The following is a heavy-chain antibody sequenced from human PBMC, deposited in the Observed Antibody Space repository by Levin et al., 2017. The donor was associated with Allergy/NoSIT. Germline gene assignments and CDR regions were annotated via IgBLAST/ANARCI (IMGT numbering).Heavy chain of an antibody. D-gene: IGHD2-2*01. CDR1: GYTFTSYG. CDR3: ARVPPSPVVVPADGDY. Sequence: AASVKVSCKASGYTFTSYGISWVRQAPGQGLEWMGWISAYNGNTNYAQKLQGRVTMTTDTSTSTAYMELRSLRSDDTAVYYCARVPPSPVVVPADGDYWGQGTLVTVSS. J-gene: IGHJ4*02. V-gene: IGHV1-18*01. CDR2: ISAYNGNT.